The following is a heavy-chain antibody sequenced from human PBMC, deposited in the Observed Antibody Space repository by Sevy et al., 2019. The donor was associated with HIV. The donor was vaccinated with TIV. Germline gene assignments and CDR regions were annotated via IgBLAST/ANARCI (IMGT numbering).Heavy chain of an antibody. CDR3: AKGNSGSFDY. V-gene: IGHV3-7*01. D-gene: IGHD3-22*01. Sequence: GGSLRLSCAASGFSFSNYWMHWVRQAPGKGLEWVANIKQDESEKYYVPSVKGRFTISRDNAKNSVYLEMNSLRPEDTAIYYCAKGNSGSFDYWGQGTLVTVSS. J-gene: IGHJ4*02. CDR2: IKQDESEK. CDR1: GFSFSNYW.